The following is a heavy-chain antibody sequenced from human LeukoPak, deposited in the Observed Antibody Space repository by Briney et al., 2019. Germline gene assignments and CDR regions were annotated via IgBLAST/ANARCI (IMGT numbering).Heavy chain of an antibody. CDR1: GFTFTAYL. CDR2: MSSDGNAM. D-gene: IGHD3-22*01. CDR3: VRESEYYFDHSASFDY. Sequence: GGSLRLSCAASGFTFTAYLIHWVRQAPGKGLEWLAVMSSDGNAMFYADSVKGRFTISRDNSKNTLYLQMNSLRAEDTAVYYCVRESEYYFDHSASFDYWGQGTLVTVSS. J-gene: IGHJ4*02. V-gene: IGHV3-30-3*01.